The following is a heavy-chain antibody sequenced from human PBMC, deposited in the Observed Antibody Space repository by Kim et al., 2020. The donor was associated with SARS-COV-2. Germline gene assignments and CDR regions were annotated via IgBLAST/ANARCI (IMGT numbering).Heavy chain of an antibody. CDR2: RGK. J-gene: IGHJ3*01. Sequence: RGKFHVDSVKGRFSLSRDNAKNSLYLQMNSLRADDTALYYCARDANSHEVWGQGTMVTVSS. CDR3: ARDANSHEV. V-gene: IGHV3-7*03.